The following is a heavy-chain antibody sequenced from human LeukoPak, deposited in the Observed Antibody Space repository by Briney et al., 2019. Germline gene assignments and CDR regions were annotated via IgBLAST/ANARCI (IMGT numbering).Heavy chain of an antibody. CDR2: MNPNSANT. Sequence: GASMTVSCTASGYNFTNYDINWVRQATGQGLEWMAWMNPNSANTGYSQKFQGRITVTRDTSINTAYMELTSLRSEDTAVYFCARGNGRCDYWGPGSLVTVSS. V-gene: IGHV1-8*01. CDR3: ARGNGRCDY. CDR1: GYNFTNYD. J-gene: IGHJ4*02. D-gene: IGHD2-8*01.